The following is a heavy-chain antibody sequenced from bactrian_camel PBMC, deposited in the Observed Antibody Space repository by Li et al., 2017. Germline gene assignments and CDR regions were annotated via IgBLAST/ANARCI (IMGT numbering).Heavy chain of an antibody. CDR2: IASSKFTNT. J-gene: IGHJ4*01. Sequence: HVQLVESGGALVQPGGSLRLSCTASGFAFSDHAISWVRQAPGKGLEWVSRIASSKFTNTYYSEVVKGRFTISRDNAKNTVYLQMDSLKSEDTGRYYCASPLILRDDGRPDADFYHWGRGTQVTVS. CDR3: ASPLILRDDGRPDADFYH. V-gene: IGHV3-2*01. CDR1: GFAFSDHA. D-gene: IGHD1*01.